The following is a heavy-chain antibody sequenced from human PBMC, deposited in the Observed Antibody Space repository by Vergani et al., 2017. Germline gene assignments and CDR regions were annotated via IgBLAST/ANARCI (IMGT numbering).Heavy chain of an antibody. Sequence: VQLVESGGGVVQPGRSLRLSCAASGFTFSSYGMHWVRQAPGKGLEWVAVIWYDGSNKYYADSVKGRFTISRDNSKNTLYLQMNSLRAEDTAVYYCARDGVAAAGDYYYYYMDVWGKGP. CDR2: IWYDGSNK. CDR3: ARDGVAAAGDYYYYYMDV. V-gene: IGHV3-33*01. CDR1: GFTFSSYG. J-gene: IGHJ6*03. D-gene: IGHD6-13*01.